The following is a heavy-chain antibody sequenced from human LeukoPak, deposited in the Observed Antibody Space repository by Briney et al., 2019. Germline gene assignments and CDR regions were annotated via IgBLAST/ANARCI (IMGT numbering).Heavy chain of an antibody. D-gene: IGHD4-17*01. Sequence: PGGSLRLSCAASGFTVSSNYMSWVRQAPGKGLEWVSVLFSRGSTYYADSVKGRFTISRDNSKNTLYLQMNSLRAEDTAMYYCARGEGRTTSVRYYFDYWGQGTLVAVSP. J-gene: IGHJ4*02. CDR3: ARGEGRTTSVRYYFDY. CDR2: LFSRGST. CDR1: GFTVSSNY. V-gene: IGHV3-53*01.